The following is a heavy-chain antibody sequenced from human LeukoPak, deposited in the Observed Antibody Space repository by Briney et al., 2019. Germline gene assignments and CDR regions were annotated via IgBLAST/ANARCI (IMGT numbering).Heavy chain of an antibody. D-gene: IGHD4/OR15-4a*01. J-gene: IGHJ4*02. CDR3: ARIEYGGNEAAFDY. Sequence: SETLSLTCTVSGGSISSYYWSWIRQPPGKGLEWIRYIYYSGSTNYNPSLKSRVTISVDTSKTQFSLKLSSVTAADTAVYYCARIEYGGNEAAFDYWGQGTLVTVSS. CDR2: IYYSGST. V-gene: IGHV4-59*01. CDR1: GGSISSYY.